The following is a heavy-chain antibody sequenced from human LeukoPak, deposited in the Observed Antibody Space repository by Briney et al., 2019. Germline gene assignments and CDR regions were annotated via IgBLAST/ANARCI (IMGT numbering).Heavy chain of an antibody. J-gene: IGHJ4*02. CDR2: ISSDESNK. V-gene: IGHV3-30*18. CDR3: AKERLIGWYYFDY. Sequence: PGGSLRLSCAASGFTFSSYAMHWVRQAPGKGLEWVAVISSDESNKYYVDSVKGRFTISRDNSKNTLNLQMNSLRAEDTAVYYCAKERLIGWYYFDYWGQGTLVTVSS. D-gene: IGHD6-19*01. CDR1: GFTFSSYA.